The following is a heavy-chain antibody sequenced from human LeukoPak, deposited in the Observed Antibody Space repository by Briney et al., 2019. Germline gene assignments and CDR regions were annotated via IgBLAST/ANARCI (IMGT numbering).Heavy chain of an antibody. CDR2: LSSGGGP. CDR1: GFTFSSYV. V-gene: IGHV3-23*01. CDR3: ARQLGYCSDGTCYFDH. D-gene: IGHD2-15*01. J-gene: IGHJ4*02. Sequence: PGGSLRLSCAASGFTFSSYVMSWVRQAPGRGLEFVSALSSGGGPHYADSLKGRFIISRENSGNTLYLQMNSIRGEDYATYYCARQLGYCSDGTCYFDHWGQGTLATVSS.